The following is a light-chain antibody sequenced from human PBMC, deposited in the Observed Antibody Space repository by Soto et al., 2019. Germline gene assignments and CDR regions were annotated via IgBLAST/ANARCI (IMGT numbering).Light chain of an antibody. CDR1: SXDVGGYNY. J-gene: IGLJ2*01. CDR2: DVS. Sequence: QSALTQPASVSGSPGQSITISCTXTSXDVGGYNYVSWYQQHPGKAPKLMIYDVSNRPSGVSNRFSGSKSGNTAALTISGLQAEDEADYYCSSYTSSSTLVVFGGGTKLTVL. CDR3: SSYTSSSTLVV. V-gene: IGLV2-14*01.